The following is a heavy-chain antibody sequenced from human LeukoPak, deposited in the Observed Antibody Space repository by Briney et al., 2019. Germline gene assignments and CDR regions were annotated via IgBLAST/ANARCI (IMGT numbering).Heavy chain of an antibody. J-gene: IGHJ2*01. CDR1: GGSISSTDHF. CDR2: FYYTGTI. D-gene: IGHD3-10*01. Sequence: SETLSLTCIVSGGSISSTDHFWGWLRQPPGTGLVWIGSFYYTGTIFYSPSLESRGTISIDTSKNQFSLKIRSVTAADTAVYYCARQGVVPNKAGWYFDLWGRGALVTVSS. V-gene: IGHV4-39*01. CDR3: ARQGVVPNKAGWYFDL.